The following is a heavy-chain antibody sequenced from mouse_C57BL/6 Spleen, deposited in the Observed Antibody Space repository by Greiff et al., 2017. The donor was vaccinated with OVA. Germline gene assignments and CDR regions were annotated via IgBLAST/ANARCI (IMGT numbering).Heavy chain of an antibody. CDR2: IYPGDGDT. V-gene: IGHV1-82*01. D-gene: IGHD2-4*01. Sequence: QVQLQQSGPELVKPGASVKISCKASGYAFSSSWMNWVKQRPGKGLEWIGRIYPGDGDTNYNGKFKGKATLTADKSSSTAYMQLSSLTSEDTAVYFCARADYDYDAMDYWGQGTSVTVSS. J-gene: IGHJ4*01. CDR1: GYAFSSSW. CDR3: ARADYDYDAMDY.